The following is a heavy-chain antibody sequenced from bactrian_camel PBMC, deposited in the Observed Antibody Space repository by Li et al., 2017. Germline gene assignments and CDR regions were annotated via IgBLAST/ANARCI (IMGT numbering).Heavy chain of an antibody. CDR1: GVTVPHSC. V-gene: IGHV3S55*01. D-gene: IGHD3*01. Sequence: HVQLVESGGGSVQAGESLTLSCAASGVTVPHSCTGWFRQAEGKEREAVAAINSDGTISYADSVKGRFTISRDNAKNTLYLQLNSLKPEDTAMYYCTRAAGEKGFVYSTDYWGQGTQVTVS. CDR2: INSDGTI. CDR3: TRAAGEKGFVYSTDY. J-gene: IGHJ4*01.